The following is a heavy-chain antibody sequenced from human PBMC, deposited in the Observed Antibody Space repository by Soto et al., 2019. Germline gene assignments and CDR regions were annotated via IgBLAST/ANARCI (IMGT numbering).Heavy chain of an antibody. CDR3: AKENGSRSSWFEFDY. Sequence: EVQLLESGGGLVQPGGSLRLSCAASGFTFSSYAMSWVRQAPGKGLEWVSAISGSGGSTYYPDSVKGRFTISRDNSKNTLYLQMNRLRDEDMAVYDCAKENGSRSSWFEFDYWGQGTLVTVSS. CDR1: GFTFSSYA. V-gene: IGHV3-23*01. CDR2: ISGSGGST. J-gene: IGHJ4*02. D-gene: IGHD6-13*01.